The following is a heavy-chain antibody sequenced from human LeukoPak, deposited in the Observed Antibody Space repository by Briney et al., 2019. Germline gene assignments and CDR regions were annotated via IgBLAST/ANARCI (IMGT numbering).Heavy chain of an antibody. CDR1: GGSISSYY. CDR3: ARVFCSSTSCPMEH. J-gene: IGHJ1*01. CDR2: IYHSGST. Sequence: PSETLSLTCTVSGGSISSYYWSWIRQPPGKGLEWIGYIYHSGSTYYNPSLKSRVTISVDRSKNQFSLKLSSVTAADTAVYYCARVFCSSTSCPMEHWGQGTLVTVSS. V-gene: IGHV4-59*12. D-gene: IGHD2-2*01.